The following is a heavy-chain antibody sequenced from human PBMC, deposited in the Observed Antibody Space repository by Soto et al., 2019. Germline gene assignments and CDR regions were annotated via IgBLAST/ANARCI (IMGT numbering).Heavy chain of an antibody. CDR1: GGSFSGYY. CDR2: INHSGST. CDR3: ARGREQLVVHYYYYMDV. J-gene: IGHJ6*03. Sequence: KTSETLSLTCAVYGGSFSGYYWSWIRQPPGKGLEWIGEINHSGSTNYNPSLKSRVTISVDTSKNQFSLKLSSVTAADTAVYYCARGREQLVVHYYYYMDVWGKGTTVTVSS. D-gene: IGHD6-6*01. V-gene: IGHV4-34*01.